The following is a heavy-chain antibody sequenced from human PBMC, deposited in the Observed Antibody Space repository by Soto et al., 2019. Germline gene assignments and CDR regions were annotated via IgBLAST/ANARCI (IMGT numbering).Heavy chain of an antibody. Sequence: GGSLRLSWVASGFTFSDYGMHWVRQAPGKGLEWVAVISYDGNNIYHADSVKGRFTISRDKYKNTLYLQMNSLRVEDTAVYYCAKVGAVSFAYWGQGALVTVSS. CDR3: AKVGAVSFAY. V-gene: IGHV3-30*18. D-gene: IGHD3-10*01. CDR1: GFTFSDYG. J-gene: IGHJ4*02. CDR2: ISYDGNNI.